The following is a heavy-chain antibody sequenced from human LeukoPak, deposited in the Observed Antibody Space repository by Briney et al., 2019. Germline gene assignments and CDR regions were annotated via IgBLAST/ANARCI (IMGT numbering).Heavy chain of an antibody. CDR3: ANFRTGTILVT. J-gene: IGHJ5*02. D-gene: IGHD1-7*01. CDR1: DGSISDSLYY. V-gene: IGHV4-39*07. CDR2: LSHGGSA. Sequence: SETLSLTCTVSDGSISDSLYYWGWIRQPPGKGLEWIGTLSHGGSAYYNPSLKSRVTISGDTSRTPISLNLNSVTAADTAVYYCANFRTGTILVTWGQRILVTVSS.